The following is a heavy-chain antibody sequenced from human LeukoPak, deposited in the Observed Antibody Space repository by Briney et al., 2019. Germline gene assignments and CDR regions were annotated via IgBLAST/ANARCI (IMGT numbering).Heavy chain of an antibody. Sequence: SKTLSLTCTVSGGSISSSSDYWGWLRQPPGKGLEWIGSIFYSGSTYYNPSLKSRVTISVDTSRNQFSLKLSSVTAADTAVYYCARHERAVVVAVNWFDPWGQGTLVTVSS. V-gene: IGHV4-39*01. J-gene: IGHJ5*02. CDR1: GGSISSSSDY. CDR2: IFYSGST. CDR3: ARHERAVVVAVNWFDP. D-gene: IGHD2-15*01.